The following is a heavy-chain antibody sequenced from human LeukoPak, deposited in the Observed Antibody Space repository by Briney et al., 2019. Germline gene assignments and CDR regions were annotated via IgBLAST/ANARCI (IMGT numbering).Heavy chain of an antibody. J-gene: IGHJ4*02. CDR3: ARDSAAVGIDY. Sequence: GGSLRLSCAASGFTFSTYWMNWVRQAPGKGLEWVANIRQDGSEKYYVDSVKGRFTISRDNAKSSLSLQMNSLRADDTAVYYCARDSAAVGIDYWGQGTLVTVSS. CDR1: GFTFSTYW. CDR2: IRQDGSEK. D-gene: IGHD6-13*01. V-gene: IGHV3-7*04.